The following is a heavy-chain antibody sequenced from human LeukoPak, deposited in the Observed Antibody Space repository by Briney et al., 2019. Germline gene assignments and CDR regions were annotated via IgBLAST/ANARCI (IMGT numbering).Heavy chain of an antibody. J-gene: IGHJ4*02. Sequence: GGSLRLSCAVSGFTFNPYSMNWVRQAPGKGLEWVSHISNSGSTMYYADSVKGRFTISRDNAKNSLYLQMNSLRPEDTAIYYCAREGVSTVTSILVVISFDYWGQGALVTVSS. V-gene: IGHV3-48*04. CDR1: GFTFNPYS. CDR3: AREGVSTVTSILVVISFDY. D-gene: IGHD3-22*01. CDR2: ISNSGSTM.